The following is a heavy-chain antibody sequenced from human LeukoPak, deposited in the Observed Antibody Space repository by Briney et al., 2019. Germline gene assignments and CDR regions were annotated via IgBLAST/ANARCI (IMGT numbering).Heavy chain of an antibody. V-gene: IGHV3-7*03. CDR1: GFTFSSSA. CDR3: ARDQYDTWSRRGNFDS. D-gene: IGHD3/OR15-3a*01. CDR2: IKLDGSEK. J-gene: IGHJ4*02. Sequence: PGGSLRLSCAASGFTFSSSAMSWVRQAPGKGLEWVANIKLDGSEKNCVDSVKGRFTISRDNTKNSLYLQMNSLRAEDTAVFYCARDQYDTWSRRGNFDSWGQGTLVIVSS.